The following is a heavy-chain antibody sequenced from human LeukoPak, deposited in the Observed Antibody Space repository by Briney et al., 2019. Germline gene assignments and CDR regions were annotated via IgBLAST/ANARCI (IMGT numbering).Heavy chain of an antibody. CDR2: INPNNGNT. Sequence: ASVKVSCKASGYSFTVYYMHWVRQAPGQGLKWMGWINPNNGNTNYAQKLQGRVTITTDTSTSTAYMELRSLRSDDTAVYYCARAPEYDILTDFDYWGQGTLVTVSS. CDR3: ARAPEYDILTDFDY. CDR1: GYSFTVYY. D-gene: IGHD3-9*01. J-gene: IGHJ4*02. V-gene: IGHV1-18*04.